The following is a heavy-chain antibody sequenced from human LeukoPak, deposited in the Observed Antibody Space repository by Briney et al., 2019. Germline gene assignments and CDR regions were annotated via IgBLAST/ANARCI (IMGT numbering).Heavy chain of an antibody. V-gene: IGHV4-59*08. J-gene: IGHJ4*02. CDR3: ARHGGYSGYDYRFDY. Sequence: SETLSLTCTVSGGSISSYYWSWIRQPPGKGLEWIGYIYYSGSTNYNPSLKSRVTISVDTSKNQFSLKLSSVTAADMAVYYCARHGGYSGYDYRFDYWGQGTLVTVSS. CDR2: IYYSGST. CDR1: GGSISSYY. D-gene: IGHD5-12*01.